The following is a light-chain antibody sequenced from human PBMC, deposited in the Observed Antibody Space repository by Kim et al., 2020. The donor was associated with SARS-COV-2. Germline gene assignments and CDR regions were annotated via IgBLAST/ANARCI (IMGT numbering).Light chain of an antibody. Sequence: SPGKRAPPPCRASHTVSRNYLAWFQHKPGQPPRLLIQTASSRAIGIPERFSGSGSGTDFTLTITKLEPEDFAVYYCQQYGLSPDTFGQGTKLEI. CDR3: QQYGLSPDT. J-gene: IGKJ2*01. CDR2: TAS. CDR1: HTVSRNY. V-gene: IGKV3-20*01.